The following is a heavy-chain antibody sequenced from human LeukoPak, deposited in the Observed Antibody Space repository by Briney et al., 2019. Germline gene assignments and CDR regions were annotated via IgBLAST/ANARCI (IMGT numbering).Heavy chain of an antibody. CDR3: ARDQDYYGSGSQGGGYYYYYMDV. V-gene: IGHV1-46*01. CDR2: INPSGGST. D-gene: IGHD3-10*01. Sequence: GASVKVSCKASGYTFTSYYMHWVRQAPGQGLEWMGLINPSGGSTSYAQKFQGRVTMIRDTSTSTVYMELSSLRSEDTAVYYCARDQDYYGSGSQGGGYYYYYMDVWGKGTTVTVSS. CDR1: GYTFTSYY. J-gene: IGHJ6*03.